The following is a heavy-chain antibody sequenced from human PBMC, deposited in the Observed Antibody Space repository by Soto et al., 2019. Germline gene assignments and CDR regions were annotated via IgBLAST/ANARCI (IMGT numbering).Heavy chain of an antibody. CDR3: AREKATIAAAGPPYYYYYGMDV. CDR1: GGTFSSYA. V-gene: IGHV1-69*13. CDR2: IIPIFGTA. Sequence: SVKVSCKASGGTFSSYAISWVRQAPGQGLEWMGGIIPIFGTANYAQKFQGRVTITADESTSTAYMELSSLRSEDTAVYYCAREKATIAAAGPPYYYYYGMDVWGQGTTVTVSS. J-gene: IGHJ6*02. D-gene: IGHD6-13*01.